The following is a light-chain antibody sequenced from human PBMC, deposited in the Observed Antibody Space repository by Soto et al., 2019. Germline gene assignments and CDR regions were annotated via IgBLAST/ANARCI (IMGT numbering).Light chain of an antibody. V-gene: IGLV2-14*01. J-gene: IGLJ1*01. CDR1: SSDVGGYNY. CDR2: EVS. CDR3: SSSTSRSTPDV. Sequence: QSALTQPASVSGSPGQSITISCTGTSSDVGGYNYVSWYQQHPGKAPKLMIYEVSNRPSGVSNRFSGSKSGNTASLTISGVQAEDDDDYYCSSSTSRSTPDVFGTGTKLTVL.